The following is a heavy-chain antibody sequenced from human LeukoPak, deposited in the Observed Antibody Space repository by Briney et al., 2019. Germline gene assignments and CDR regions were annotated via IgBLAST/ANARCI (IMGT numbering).Heavy chain of an antibody. V-gene: IGHV3-21*01. CDR3: ARDVATFGYFDY. J-gene: IGHJ4*02. D-gene: IGHD5-12*01. Sequence: GGSLRLSCAASGFTFSSYGMNWVRQAPGKGLEWVSSISSTSDFIYHADSVKGRFTISRDNAKNSLYLQMNSLRAEDTAVYYCARDVATFGYFDYWGQGTLVTVSS. CDR2: ISSTSDFI. CDR1: GFTFSSYG.